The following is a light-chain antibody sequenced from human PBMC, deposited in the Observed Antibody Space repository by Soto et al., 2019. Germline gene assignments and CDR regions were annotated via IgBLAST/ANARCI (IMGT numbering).Light chain of an antibody. CDR3: HSYVNSLSLHV. V-gene: IGLV1-40*01. Sequence: QSALTQPPSVSGAPGQRVTISCTGSSSNIGAGYDVHWYQQLPGTAPKLLIYGNSNRPSGVPDRFSGSKSGTSASLAITGLQAEYVVDDYCHSYVNSLSLHVFGTGTKVTV. CDR2: GNS. CDR1: SSNIGAGYD. J-gene: IGLJ1*01.